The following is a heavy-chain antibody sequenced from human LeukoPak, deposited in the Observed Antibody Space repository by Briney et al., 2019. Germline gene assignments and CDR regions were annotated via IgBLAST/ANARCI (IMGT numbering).Heavy chain of an antibody. CDR3: ARGLYYYASGSYNFDY. J-gene: IGHJ4*02. CDR2: IYTSGST. CDR1: GGPISSYY. V-gene: IGHV4-4*07. Sequence: KPSETLSLTCTVSGGPISSYYWSWIRQPAGKGLEWIGRIYTSGSTNFHPSLKSRVTISVDTSKNQFSLKLSSVTAADTAVYYCARGLYYYASGSYNFDYWGQGTLVTVSS. D-gene: IGHD3-10*01.